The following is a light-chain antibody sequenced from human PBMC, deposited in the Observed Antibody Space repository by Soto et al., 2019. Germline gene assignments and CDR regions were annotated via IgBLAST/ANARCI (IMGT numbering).Light chain of an antibody. J-gene: IGLJ1*01. V-gene: IGLV2-14*03. Sequence: QSVLTQDASVSGSPGQSITISCTGTSSDVGGFNYVSWYQQHPGKAPKLMIYDVFTRPSGVSNRFSGSKSGNTASLTISALQAEDEADYYCTSWPSTSTYVFGSGTKVTVL. CDR1: SSDVGGFNY. CDR2: DVF. CDR3: TSWPSTSTYV.